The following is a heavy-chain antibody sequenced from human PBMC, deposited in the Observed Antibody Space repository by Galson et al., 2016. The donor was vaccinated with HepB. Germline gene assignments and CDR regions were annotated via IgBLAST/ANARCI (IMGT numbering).Heavy chain of an antibody. CDR1: GFTFATYP. CDR2: ISSSSTYI. J-gene: IGHJ5*02. Sequence: SLRLSCAGSGFTFATYPMSWVRQAPGKGLEWVSFISSSSTYIYYADSVRGRFTVSRDNSKSIMYLQMDSLRPDDTAVYYRTKQVAEGGLGDTWGQGTVVTVSS. D-gene: IGHD2-15*01. CDR3: TKQVAEGGLGDT. V-gene: IGHV3-21*06.